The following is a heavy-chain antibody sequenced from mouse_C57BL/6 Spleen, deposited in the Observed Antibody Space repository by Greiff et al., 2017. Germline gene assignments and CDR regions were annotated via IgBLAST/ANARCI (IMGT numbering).Heavy chain of an antibody. D-gene: IGHD2-3*01. Sequence: VKLMESGPGLVAPSQSLSITCTVSGFSLTSYGVSWVRQPPGKGLEWLGVIWGDGSTNYHSALISRLSISKDNSKSQVFLKLNSLQTDDTATYYCAKPEEDDGYFERYFDVWGTGTTVTVSS. J-gene: IGHJ1*03. CDR3: AKPEEDDGYFERYFDV. CDR2: IWGDGST. CDR1: GFSLTSYG. V-gene: IGHV2-3*01.